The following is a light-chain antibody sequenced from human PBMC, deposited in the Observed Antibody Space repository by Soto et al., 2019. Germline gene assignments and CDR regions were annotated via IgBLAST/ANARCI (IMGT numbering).Light chain of an antibody. CDR2: GAS. J-gene: IGKJ1*01. CDR1: HSVSASY. Sequence: IVLTQSPGTLSLSPGERATLSCRASHSVSASYLAWYQQKPGQAPRLLIYGASSRATGIPDRFSGSGSGTDFTLTIRRLEHEDCAVYYCQQYGSSAWTFGQGTKVEIK. CDR3: QQYGSSAWT. V-gene: IGKV3-20*01.